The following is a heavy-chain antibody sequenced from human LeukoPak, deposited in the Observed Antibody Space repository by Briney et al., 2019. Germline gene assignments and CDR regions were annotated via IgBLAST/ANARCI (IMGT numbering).Heavy chain of an antibody. CDR1: GGSISSSSYY. V-gene: IGHV4-39*01. CDR3: ARGTMTTVTYYFDY. D-gene: IGHD4-17*01. Sequence: PSETLSLTCTVSGGSISSSSYYWGWIRQPPGKGLEWIGSIYYSGSTLYNPSLTSRVTISVDTSKNQFSLRLNSVTAADTAVYYCARGTMTTVTYYFDYWGQGTLVTVSS. CDR2: IYYSGST. J-gene: IGHJ4*02.